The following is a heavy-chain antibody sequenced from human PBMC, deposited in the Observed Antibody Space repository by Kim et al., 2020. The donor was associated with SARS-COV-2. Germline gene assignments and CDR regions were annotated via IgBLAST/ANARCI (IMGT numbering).Heavy chain of an antibody. V-gene: IGHV4-30-2*04. CDR3: ARTEGYYDSCGYYDY. D-gene: IGHD3-22*01. J-gene: IGHJ4*02. Sequence: QTLKGRVTISRDTSESTSSLKLSSVTAEDTAVYYCARTEGYYDSCGYYDYWGQGTLVTVSS.